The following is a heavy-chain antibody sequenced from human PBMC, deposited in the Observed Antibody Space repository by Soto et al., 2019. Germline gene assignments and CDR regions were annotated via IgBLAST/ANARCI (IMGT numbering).Heavy chain of an antibody. D-gene: IGHD1-26*01. CDR3: VRGRYSADGGSYFYE. CDR2: ISGSGSAI. J-gene: IGHJ4*02. V-gene: IGHV3-48*03. Sequence: SLRLSWAASGFTFSSYEMNWFRQAPGKGLEWFSYISGSGSAIYYADSVKGRFTISRDNAKNSLYLQMNSLRAEDTAVYYWVRGRYSADGGSYFYEWGQGTPLTV. CDR1: GFTFSSYE.